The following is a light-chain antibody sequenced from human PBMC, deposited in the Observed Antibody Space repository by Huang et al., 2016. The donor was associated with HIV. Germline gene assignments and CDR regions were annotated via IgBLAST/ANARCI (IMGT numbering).Light chain of an antibody. CDR3: MQSIQLPLT. V-gene: IGKV2D-29*02. Sequence: DVVMTQTPLSLSVTPGQPDSTSCKSSQSLLHTDGKRYLYWYLQKPGQSPRLMIHEVSTRFSGVPDRFSGSGSGTDFTLKISRVEAEDVGVYYCMQSIQLPLTFGQGTKVEIK. J-gene: IGKJ1*01. CDR2: EVS. CDR1: QSLLHTDGKRY.